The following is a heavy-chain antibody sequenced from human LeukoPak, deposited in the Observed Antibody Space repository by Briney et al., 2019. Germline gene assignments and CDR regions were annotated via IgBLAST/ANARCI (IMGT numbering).Heavy chain of an antibody. D-gene: IGHD1-26*01. CDR2: ISSSSSYI. Sequence: GGSLRLSCAASGFTFSSYSMNWVRQAPGKGLEWVSSISSSSSYIYYADSVKGRFTISRDNAKNSLYLQMNSLRAEDTAVYYCARGGRRIVGSYPTISRLHPKYYFDYWGQGTLVTVSS. CDR1: GFTFSSYS. CDR3: ARGGRRIVGSYPTISRLHPKYYFDY. J-gene: IGHJ4*02. V-gene: IGHV3-21*01.